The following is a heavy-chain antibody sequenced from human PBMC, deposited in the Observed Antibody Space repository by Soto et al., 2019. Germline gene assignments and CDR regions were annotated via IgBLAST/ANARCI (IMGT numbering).Heavy chain of an antibody. J-gene: IGHJ3*02. Sequence: GGSLRLSCAASGFTFSSYWMSWVRQAPGKGLEWVANIKQDGSEKYYVDSVKGRFTISRDNAKNSLYLQMNSLRAEDTAVYYCASSQPTYYYGSVSSLNAFDIWGQGTMVTVSS. CDR3: ASSQPTYYYGSVSSLNAFDI. CDR1: GFTFSSYW. V-gene: IGHV3-7*01. D-gene: IGHD3-10*01. CDR2: IKQDGSEK.